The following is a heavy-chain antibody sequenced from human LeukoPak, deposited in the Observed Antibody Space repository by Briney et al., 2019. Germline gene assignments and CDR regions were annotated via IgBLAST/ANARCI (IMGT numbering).Heavy chain of an antibody. Sequence: GGSLRLSCAASGFTFSSYGMHWVCQAPGKGLEWVAFIRYDGSNKYYADSVKGRFTISRDNSKNTLYLQMNSLRAEDTAVYYCAKVGDDYGDYADYWGQGTLVTVSS. CDR1: GFTFSSYG. V-gene: IGHV3-30*02. D-gene: IGHD4-17*01. CDR3: AKVGDDYGDYADY. J-gene: IGHJ4*02. CDR2: IRYDGSNK.